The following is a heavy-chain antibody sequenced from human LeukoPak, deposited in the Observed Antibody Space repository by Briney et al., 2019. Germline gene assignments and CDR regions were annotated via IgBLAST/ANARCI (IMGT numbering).Heavy chain of an antibody. V-gene: IGHV3-74*01. CDR2: INNDGSRT. D-gene: IGHD3-3*01. J-gene: IGHJ6*03. Sequence: PGGSLRLSCAASGFTFSSYSMNWVRQAPGKGLVWVSHINNDGSRTSYADSVKGRFTVSRDNANNTLFLQMNSLRAEDTAVYYCARPPYFDFWSGFYNDNYYYMEVWGRGTPVTVSS. CDR1: GFTFSSYS. CDR3: ARPPYFDFWSGFYNDNYYYMEV.